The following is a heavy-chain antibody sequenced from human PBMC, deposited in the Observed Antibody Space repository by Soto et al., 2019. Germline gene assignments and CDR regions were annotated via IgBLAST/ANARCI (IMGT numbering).Heavy chain of an antibody. J-gene: IGHJ6*03. V-gene: IGHV3-7*01. CDR1: GFTFSTYW. CDR3: VRGCGRPICPYYLDV. D-gene: IGHD2-15*01. CDR2: IKQDGNEK. Sequence: EVQLVESGGGLVQPGGSLRLSCVASGFTFSTYWMSWFRLAPGTGLEWVATIKQDGNEKHYVDSVKGRFAISRDNAENSLYLQMSGLRPDDTAVYYCVRGCGRPICPYYLDVWGEGTAVTVSS.